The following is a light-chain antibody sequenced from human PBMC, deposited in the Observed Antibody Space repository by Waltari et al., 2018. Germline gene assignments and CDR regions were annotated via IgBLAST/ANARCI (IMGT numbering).Light chain of an antibody. CDR2: HVS. V-gene: IGLV2-14*03. CDR1: GSDIGYYNF. Sequence: QSALAQSASVSGSPGQSITISCTGTGSDIGYYNFVSWYQQHPGKAPKLLIFHVSRWSSGVSHRFAGSNSGNTAPLTISGLQAEDEADYYCSSYTSTNTIIFGGGTKVTVL. J-gene: IGLJ2*01. CDR3: SSYTSTNTII.